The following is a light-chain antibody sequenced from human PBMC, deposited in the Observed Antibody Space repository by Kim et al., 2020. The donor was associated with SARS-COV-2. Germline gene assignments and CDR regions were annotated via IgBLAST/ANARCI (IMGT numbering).Light chain of an antibody. CDR3: QRYRDWHPWT. CDR1: QSIGSS. Sequence: EILITQSPGTLSASPGESATLYCRASQSIGSSLAWYQKRPGQAPRLLIFGASIRATGIPARFSGGGSGSEFNLTISGLQSHDFAVYYCQRYRDWHPWTFGQGTKVDIK. J-gene: IGKJ1*01. CDR2: GAS. V-gene: IGKV3-15*01.